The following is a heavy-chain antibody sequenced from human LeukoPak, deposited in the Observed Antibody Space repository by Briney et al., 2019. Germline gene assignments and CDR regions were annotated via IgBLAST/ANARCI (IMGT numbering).Heavy chain of an antibody. CDR1: GYTFTSYG. CDR3: ARANYYYDSSGRHAFDI. V-gene: IGHV1-18*01. D-gene: IGHD3-22*01. Sequence: GASVKVSCKASGYTFTSYGISWVRQAPGQGLEWMGWISAYNGNTNYAQKLQGRVTMTTDTSTSTAYMELRSLRSDDTAVYYCARANYYYDSSGRHAFDIWGQGTMVTVSS. J-gene: IGHJ3*02. CDR2: ISAYNGNT.